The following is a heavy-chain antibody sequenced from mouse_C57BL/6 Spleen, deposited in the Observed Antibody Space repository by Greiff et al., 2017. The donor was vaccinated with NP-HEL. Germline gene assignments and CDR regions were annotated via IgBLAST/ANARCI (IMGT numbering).Heavy chain of an antibody. D-gene: IGHD2-1*01. CDR2: INPNNGGT. Sequence: EVQLQESGPELVKPGASVKMSCKASGYTFTDYNMHWVKQSHGKSLEWIGYINPNNGGTSYNQKFKGKATLTVNKSSSTAYMELRSLTSEDSAVYYCARKFYGNSAWFAYWGQGTLVTVSA. V-gene: IGHV1-22*01. CDR3: ARKFYGNSAWFAY. J-gene: IGHJ3*01. CDR1: GYTFTDYN.